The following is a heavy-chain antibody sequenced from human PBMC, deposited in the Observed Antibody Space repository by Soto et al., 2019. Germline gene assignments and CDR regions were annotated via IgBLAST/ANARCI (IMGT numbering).Heavy chain of an antibody. J-gene: IGHJ6*02. D-gene: IGHD6-13*01. CDR3: ARDSSSWETYGMDV. V-gene: IGHV3-33*01. CDR2: IWYDGSNK. CDR1: GFTFSSYG. Sequence: GGSLRLSCAASGFTFSSYGMHWVRQAPGKGLEWVAVIWYDGSNKYYADSVKGRFTISRDNSKNTLYLQMNSLRAEDTAVYYCARDSSSWETYGMDVWGQGTTVTVSS.